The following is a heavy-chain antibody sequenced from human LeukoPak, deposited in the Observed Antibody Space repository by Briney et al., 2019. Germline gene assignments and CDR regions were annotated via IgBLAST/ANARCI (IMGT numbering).Heavy chain of an antibody. CDR2: IDLHGSEK. J-gene: IGHJ3*01. D-gene: IGHD3-10*01. V-gene: IGHV3-7*01. CDR3: ARGPRNWGDAFDG. CDR1: GFTFSMHW. Sequence: GGSLRLSCAASGFTFSMHWMTWVRQAPGKGLEWVANIDLHGSEKNYVDSVKGRFTISRDNAKNSLYLQMNSLRVEDTAVYYCARGPRNWGDAFDGWGQGTMVTVSS.